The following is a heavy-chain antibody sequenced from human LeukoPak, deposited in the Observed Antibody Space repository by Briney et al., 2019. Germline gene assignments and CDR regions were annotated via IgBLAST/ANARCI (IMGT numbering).Heavy chain of an antibody. V-gene: IGHV1-46*01. CDR1: GYTFTSYY. CDR3: ARVRRDGYTIGYFDY. CDR2: INPSGGST. Sequence: ASVKVSCKASGYTFTSYYMYWVRQAPGQGLEWMGIINPSGGSTSYAQEFQGRVTMTRDMSTSTVYMELSSLRSEDTAVYYCARVRRDGYTIGYFDYWGQGTLVTVSS. J-gene: IGHJ4*02. D-gene: IGHD5-24*01.